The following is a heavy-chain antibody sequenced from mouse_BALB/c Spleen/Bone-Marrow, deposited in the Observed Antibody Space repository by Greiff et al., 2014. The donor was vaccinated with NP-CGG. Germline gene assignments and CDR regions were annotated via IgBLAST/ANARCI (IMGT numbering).Heavy chain of an antibody. D-gene: IGHD2-12*01. Sequence: VQLQQSGPGLVQPSQSLSITCTVSGFSLTSYGVHWVRQSPGKGLEWLGVIWSGGTTDYNAPFISRLSISTDNSKSQVFFKMNSLQANDTAIYYCARNPIRRNAMDYWGQGTSVTVSS. CDR3: ARNPIRRNAMDY. CDR2: IWSGGTT. J-gene: IGHJ4*01. CDR1: GFSLTSYG. V-gene: IGHV2-2*02.